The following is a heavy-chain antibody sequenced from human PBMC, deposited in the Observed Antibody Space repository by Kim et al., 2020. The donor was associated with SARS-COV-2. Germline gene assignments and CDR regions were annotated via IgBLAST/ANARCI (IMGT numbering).Heavy chain of an antibody. D-gene: IGHD3-10*01. J-gene: IGHJ5*02. V-gene: IGHV3-21*01. CDR3: AIIWFGELSGFGDWFDP. Sequence: VKGRFTISRDNAKNSLYLQMNSLRAEDTAVYYCAIIWFGELSGFGDWFDPWGQGTLVTVSS.